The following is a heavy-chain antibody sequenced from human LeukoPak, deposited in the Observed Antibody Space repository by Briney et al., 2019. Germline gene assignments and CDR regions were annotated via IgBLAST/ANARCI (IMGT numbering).Heavy chain of an antibody. CDR1: GGSIGGYY. V-gene: IGHV4-4*07. J-gene: IGHJ4*02. CDR3: AREGNNYGSGSYPD. Sequence: PSETLSLTSTVPGGSIGGYYGSWIGRPAGKGLGGIGRIYTSGSANYNPSLKSRVTMSVDTSKNQFSLKLSSVTAADTAVYYCAREGNNYGSGSYPDWGQGTLVTVSS. CDR2: IYTSGSA. D-gene: IGHD3-10*01.